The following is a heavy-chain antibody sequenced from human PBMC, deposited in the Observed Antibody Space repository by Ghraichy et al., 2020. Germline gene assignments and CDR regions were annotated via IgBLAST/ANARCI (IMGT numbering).Heavy chain of an antibody. CDR3: AKGTRIVLVVYVHGFDY. D-gene: IGHD2-8*02. Sequence: GESLNISCAASGFTFSSYAMSWVRQAPGKGLEWVSAISGSGGSTYYADSVKGRFTISRDNSKNTLYLQMNSLRAEDTAVYYCAKGTRIVLVVYVHGFDYWGQGTLVTVSS. V-gene: IGHV3-23*01. J-gene: IGHJ4*02. CDR1: GFTFSSYA. CDR2: ISGSGGST.